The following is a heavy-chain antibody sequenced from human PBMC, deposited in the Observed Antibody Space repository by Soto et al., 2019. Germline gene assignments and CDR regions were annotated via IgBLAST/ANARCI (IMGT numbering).Heavy chain of an antibody. D-gene: IGHD1-7*01. Sequence: PWGSLRLSCAASGFTFSSYWMHWVRQAPGKGLVWVSRINSDGSSTSYADSVKGRFTISRDNSKNTLYLQMNSLRAEDTAVYYCAREVSGTSFDYWGQGTLVTVSS. V-gene: IGHV3-74*01. CDR1: GFTFSSYW. CDR2: INSDGSST. J-gene: IGHJ4*02. CDR3: AREVSGTSFDY.